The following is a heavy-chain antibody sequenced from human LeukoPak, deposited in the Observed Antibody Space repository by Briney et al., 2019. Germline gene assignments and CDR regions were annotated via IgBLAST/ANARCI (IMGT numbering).Heavy chain of an antibody. J-gene: IGHJ4*02. CDR2: INPNSGST. Sequence: ASVKVSCKASGYTFTGYYMHWVRQAPGQGLEWMGWINPNSGSTSYAQKFQGRVTMTRDTSTSTVYMELSSLRSEDTAVYYCARDRNYYYDSSGCREPDYYFDYWGQGTLVTVSS. V-gene: IGHV1-46*01. CDR3: ARDRNYYYDSSGCREPDYYFDY. D-gene: IGHD3-22*01. CDR1: GYTFTGYY.